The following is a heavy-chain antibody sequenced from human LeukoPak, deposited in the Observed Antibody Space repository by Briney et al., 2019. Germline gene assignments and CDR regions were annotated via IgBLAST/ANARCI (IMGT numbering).Heavy chain of an antibody. CDR3: ARLTAWGYSYWYFDL. CDR1: GYTFTNYD. J-gene: IGHJ2*01. Sequence: ASVKVSCKASGYTFTNYDINWVRQATGQGLEWMGWMNPNSGNTGYAQKFQGRVTITRNTSISTAYMELRSLRSEDTAVYYCARLTAWGYSYWYFDLWGRGTLVTVSS. D-gene: IGHD5-18*01. CDR2: MNPNSGNT. V-gene: IGHV1-8*03.